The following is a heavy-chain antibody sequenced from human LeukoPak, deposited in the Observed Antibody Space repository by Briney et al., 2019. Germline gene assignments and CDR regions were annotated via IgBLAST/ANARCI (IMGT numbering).Heavy chain of an antibody. CDR3: AIFDFLFGEITQWFDP. D-gene: IGHD3-16*01. Sequence: GESLKISCKGSGYSFTSYWIGWVRQMPGKGLEWMGIIYPGDSDTRYSPSFQGQVTISVDKSISTAYLQWSSLKASDTAIYYCAIFDFLFGEITQWFDPWGQGTPVTVSS. CDR1: GYSFTSYW. CDR2: IYPGDSDT. V-gene: IGHV5-51*01. J-gene: IGHJ5*02.